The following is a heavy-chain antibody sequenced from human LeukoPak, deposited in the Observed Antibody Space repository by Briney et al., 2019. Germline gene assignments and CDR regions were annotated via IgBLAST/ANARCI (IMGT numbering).Heavy chain of an antibody. CDR1: GFTFSSYE. Sequence: GGSLRLSCAASGFTFSSYEMNWVRQAPGKGLEWVSYISSSGSTIYYADSVKGRFTISRDNSKNTLYLQMDSLRAEDTAVYYCAKDSAFYYIDVWGKGTTVIISS. J-gene: IGHJ6*03. V-gene: IGHV3-48*03. D-gene: IGHD3-10*01. CDR2: ISSSGSTI. CDR3: AKDSAFYYIDV.